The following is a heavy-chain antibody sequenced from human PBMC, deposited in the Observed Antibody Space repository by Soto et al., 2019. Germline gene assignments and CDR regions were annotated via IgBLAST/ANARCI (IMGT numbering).Heavy chain of an antibody. CDR3: AKGDCSGGRCYRGFDY. D-gene: IGHD2-15*01. CDR2: VSASGSIT. V-gene: IGHV3-23*01. CDR1: GFRFSNYD. Sequence: GGSLRLSCEASGFRFSNYDMSWVRQAPGKGLEWVSGVSASGSITSYADSAKGRFTISRDNAKNSMFLQMNSLRAEDTAVYFCAKGDCSGGRCYRGFDYWGQGTLVTVSS. J-gene: IGHJ4*02.